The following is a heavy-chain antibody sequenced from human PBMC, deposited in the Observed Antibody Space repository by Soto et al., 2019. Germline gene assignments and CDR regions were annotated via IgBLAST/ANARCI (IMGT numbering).Heavy chain of an antibody. D-gene: IGHD1-7*01. CDR2: INPSGGST. J-gene: IGHJ5*02. Sequence: APVKVSCKASGYTFTSYGISWVRQAPGQGLEWMGIINPSGGSTSYAQKFQGRVTMTRDTSTSTVYMELSSLRSEDTAVHYCARDQGYNWNYVSGWFDPWGQGTLVTVSS. V-gene: IGHV1-46*01. CDR3: ARDQGYNWNYVSGWFDP. CDR1: GYTFTSYG.